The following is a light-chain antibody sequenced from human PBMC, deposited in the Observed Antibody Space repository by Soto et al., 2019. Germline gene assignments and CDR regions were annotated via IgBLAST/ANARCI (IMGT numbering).Light chain of an antibody. CDR3: QQYNSYS. Sequence: DIQMTQSPSTLSASAGDRVTITCRASQSITPWLAWYQQKAGKAPKLLIYGVSKLQSGVPSRFSGSGSGTEFTLTISSLQPDDFATYYCQQYNSYSFGQGTKVDIK. CDR2: GVS. J-gene: IGKJ1*01. V-gene: IGKV1-5*01. CDR1: QSITPW.